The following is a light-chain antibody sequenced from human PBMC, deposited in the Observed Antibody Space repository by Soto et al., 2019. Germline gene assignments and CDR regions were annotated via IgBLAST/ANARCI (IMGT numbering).Light chain of an antibody. Sequence: DIQMTQSPSTLSASVGDRVTISCRASQTISNWLAWYQQKPGKAPKLLIYDASSLESGVPSRFSGSGSGTEFTLTISSLQPEDFAVYYCQQYNSWPLTFGGGTKVDIK. V-gene: IGKV1-5*01. CDR3: QQYNSWPLT. J-gene: IGKJ4*01. CDR1: QTISNW. CDR2: DAS.